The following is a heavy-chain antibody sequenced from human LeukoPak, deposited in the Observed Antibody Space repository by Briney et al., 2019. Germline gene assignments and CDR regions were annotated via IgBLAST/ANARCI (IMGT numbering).Heavy chain of an antibody. D-gene: IGHD1-14*01. CDR3: ARAESWFDP. Sequence: SETLSLTCTVSGGSISSSSYYWGWIRQPPGKGLEWIRSIYYSGSTYYYPSLKSRVTISVDTSKNQFSLKLSSVTAADTPVYYCARAESWFDPWGQGTLVTVSS. V-gene: IGHV4-39*07. CDR1: GGSISSSSYY. J-gene: IGHJ5*02. CDR2: IYYSGST.